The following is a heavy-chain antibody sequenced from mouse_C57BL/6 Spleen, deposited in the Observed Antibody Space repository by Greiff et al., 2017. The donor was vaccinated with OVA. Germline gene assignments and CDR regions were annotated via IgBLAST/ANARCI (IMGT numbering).Heavy chain of an antibody. D-gene: IGHD2-4*01. V-gene: IGHV1-64*01. CDR2: IHPNSGST. Sequence: QVQLQQSGAELVKPGASVKLSCKASGYTFTSYWMHWVKQRPGQGLEWIGMIHPNSGSTNYNEKFKSKATLTVDKSSSTAYMQLSSLTSEDSAVYYCEKGIYCDYDFDYWGQGTTLTVSS. CDR3: EKGIYCDYDFDY. CDR1: GYTFTSYW. J-gene: IGHJ2*01.